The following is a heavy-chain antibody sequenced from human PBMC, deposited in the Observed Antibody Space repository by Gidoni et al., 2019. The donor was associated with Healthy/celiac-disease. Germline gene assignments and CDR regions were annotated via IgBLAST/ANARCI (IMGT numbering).Heavy chain of an antibody. J-gene: IGHJ1*01. V-gene: IGHV3-15*07. CDR2: IKSKTDGGTA. CDR3: TTGANSIPSIGY. D-gene: IGHD3-3*02. CDR1: GFIFNNAW. Sequence: EVQLVESGGGLVKPGGSLRVSCAGSGFIFNNAWMNWVRQAPGKGLEWVGRIKSKTDGGTADYAAPVKGRFIISRDDSRNTLYLQMNSLKTEDTAVYHCTTGANSIPSIGYWGQGTLVTVSS.